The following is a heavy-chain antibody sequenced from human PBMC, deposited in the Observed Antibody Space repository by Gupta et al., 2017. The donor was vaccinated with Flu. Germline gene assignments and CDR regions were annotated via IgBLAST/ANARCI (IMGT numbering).Heavy chain of an antibody. CDR3: AHTEPRNVDWYFDL. J-gene: IGHJ2*01. CDR2: IYWDDDK. Sequence: QITLKESAPTLVNPTQSITLTCTFSGFSRRTSGVVVGWSRQPPGKALEWLALIYWDDDKRYSPSLKSRLTITKDTSKNQVVLTMTNMDPVDTATYYCAHTEPRNVDWYFDLWGRGTLVTVSS. CDR1: GFSRRTSGVV. V-gene: IGHV2-5*02. D-gene: IGHD1-14*01.